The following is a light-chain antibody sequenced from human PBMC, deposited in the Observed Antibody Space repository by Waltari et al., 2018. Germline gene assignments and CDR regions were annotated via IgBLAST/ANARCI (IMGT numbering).Light chain of an antibody. CDR3: QVWDSGTAV. J-gene: IGLJ7*01. CDR1: NIGGQN. CDR2: RDK. Sequence: SYDLTQPLSVSVALGQTARISCGGNNIGGQNVHWYQQKAGQAPLLVIYRDKNRPSRIPERFSGSNSENTATLTISRAQAADEADYYCQVWDSGTAVFGGGTQLTVL. V-gene: IGLV3-9*01.